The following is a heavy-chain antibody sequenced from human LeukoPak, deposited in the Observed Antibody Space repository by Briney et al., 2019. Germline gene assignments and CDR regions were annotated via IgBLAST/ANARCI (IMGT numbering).Heavy chain of an antibody. J-gene: IGHJ4*02. Sequence: SETLSLTCAVYGGSFSGYYWSWIRQPPGKGLEWIGEINHSGSTNYNPSLKSRVTISVDTPKNQFSLKLSSVTAADTAVYYCARHRSGSLTRGYFDYWGQGTLVTVSS. D-gene: IGHD1-26*01. CDR1: GGSFSGYY. V-gene: IGHV4-34*01. CDR3: ARHRSGSLTRGYFDY. CDR2: INHSGST.